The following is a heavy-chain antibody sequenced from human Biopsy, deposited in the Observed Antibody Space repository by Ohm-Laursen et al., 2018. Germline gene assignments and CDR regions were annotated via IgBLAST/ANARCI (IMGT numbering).Heavy chain of an antibody. Sequence: TLSLTCTVSGASVSSGSYDWSWIRQPPGKGLEWIGNIYNDVSTKYNPSLRSRVTISADKSANQFSLKLRSVTAVDTAVYYCARGYAGLYEAFDFWGQGTVVTVAS. V-gene: IGHV4-61*01. J-gene: IGHJ3*01. CDR1: GASVSSGSYD. D-gene: IGHD5-18*01. CDR3: ARGYAGLYEAFDF. CDR2: IYNDVST.